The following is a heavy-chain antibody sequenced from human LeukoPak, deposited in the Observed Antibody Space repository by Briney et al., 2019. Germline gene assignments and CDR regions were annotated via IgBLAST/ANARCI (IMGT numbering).Heavy chain of an antibody. V-gene: IGHV4-34*01. CDR1: GTSFTHYY. CDR3: ARGPGTVGLSP. D-gene: IGHD1/OR15-1a*01. CDR2: INHSGDT. J-gene: IGHJ5*02. Sequence: PSDTLSFTCNVSGTSFTHYYWSWIRQTPEKGLEWIGQINHSGDTSYNPSLRSRITLSVDRSKNQFSLKVTSVTAADTGVYYCARGPGTVGLSPWGQGTLVTVSS.